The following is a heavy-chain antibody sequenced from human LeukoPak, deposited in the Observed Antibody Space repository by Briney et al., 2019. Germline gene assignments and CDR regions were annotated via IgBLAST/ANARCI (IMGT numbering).Heavy chain of an antibody. V-gene: IGHV1-46*02. J-gene: IGHJ4*02. CDR3: ARDRSPFYDSSGYSAFDY. CDR1: GYAFNNYY. CDR2: INPSGGST. Sequence: ASVKVSCKASGYAFNNYYIHWVRQAPGQGLEWMGIINPSGGSTSYAQKFQGRVTMTRDTSTSTVYMELSSLRSEDTAVYYCARDRSPFYDSSGYSAFDYWGQGTLVTVSS. D-gene: IGHD3-22*01.